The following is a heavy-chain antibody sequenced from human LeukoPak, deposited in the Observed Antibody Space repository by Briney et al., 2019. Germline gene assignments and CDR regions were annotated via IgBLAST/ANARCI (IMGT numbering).Heavy chain of an antibody. J-gene: IGHJ4*02. D-gene: IGHD4-17*01. Sequence: GGSLRLSCVASGYTFSSYSMNWIRQAPGKGLEWVSVISVSGDGTYYEDSVKGRFTISRDNSENTLYLQMNSLRADDTAVYYCARGGLYGDPLTYWGQGTLVTVSS. V-gene: IGHV3-23*01. CDR3: ARGGLYGDPLTY. CDR2: ISVSGDGT. CDR1: GYTFSSYS.